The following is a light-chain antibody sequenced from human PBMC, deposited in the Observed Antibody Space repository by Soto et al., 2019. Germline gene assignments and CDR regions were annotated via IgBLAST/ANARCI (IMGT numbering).Light chain of an antibody. J-gene: IGKJ4*01. CDR3: QQYGGSPLT. Sequence: EIVLTQSPGTLSLSPGERATLSCRASQSVTSTFLAWYQQRPGQAPRLLIYDSSSRAAGITDRVSGSGSGTDFTLTISRLEPEDFAVYYCQQYGGSPLTFGGGTKVEIK. CDR2: DSS. CDR1: QSVTSTF. V-gene: IGKV3-20*01.